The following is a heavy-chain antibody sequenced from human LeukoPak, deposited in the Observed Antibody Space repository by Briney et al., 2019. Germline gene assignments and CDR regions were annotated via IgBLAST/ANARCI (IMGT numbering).Heavy chain of an antibody. CDR2: ISAQNGNT. D-gene: IGHD5-12*01. CDR1: GYMFTSHG. Sequence: GASVKVSCKSSGYMFTSHGIHWLRQAPGQGLEWMGWISAQNGNTNYVQQFLGRVTMTRDTSASTAYMELRSLKSDDTAVYYCARESNGGYGFDHWGQGTLVTVAS. V-gene: IGHV1-18*01. CDR3: ARESNGGYGFDH. J-gene: IGHJ4*02.